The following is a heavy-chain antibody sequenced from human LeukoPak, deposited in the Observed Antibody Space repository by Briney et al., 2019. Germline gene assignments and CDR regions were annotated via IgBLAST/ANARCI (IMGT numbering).Heavy chain of an antibody. V-gene: IGHV1-18*01. Sequence: ASVKVSCKASGYTFTSYGISWVRQAPGQGLEWMGWISAYNGNTNYAQKFQGRVTMTRDTSTSTVYMELSSLRSEDTAVYYCARDYYGSGSYLPLDYWGQGTLVTVSS. CDR2: ISAYNGNT. CDR3: ARDYYGSGSYLPLDY. J-gene: IGHJ4*02. CDR1: GYTFTSYG. D-gene: IGHD3-10*01.